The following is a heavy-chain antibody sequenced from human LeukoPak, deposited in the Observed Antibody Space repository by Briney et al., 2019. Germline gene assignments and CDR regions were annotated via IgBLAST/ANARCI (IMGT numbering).Heavy chain of an antibody. CDR2: IYYGGSA. J-gene: IGHJ5*02. CDR1: GGSITSSGFY. V-gene: IGHV4-39*07. CDR3: ARQPNIVVVDNWFDP. Sequence: SETLSLTCTVSGGSITSSGFYWGWIRQPPGKGLERIGNIYYGGSAYYNPSLKSRVTISVDTSKNQFSLKLSSVTAADTAVYYCARQPNIVVVDNWFDPWGQGTLVAVSS. D-gene: IGHD2-15*01.